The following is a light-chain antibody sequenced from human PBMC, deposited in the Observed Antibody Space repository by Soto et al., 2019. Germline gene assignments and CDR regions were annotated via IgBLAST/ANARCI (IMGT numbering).Light chain of an antibody. CDR1: SSDVGGYNY. Sequence: QAVSVSGSPGQSITISCTGTSSDVGGYNYVSWYQQHPGKAPKLMIYEVTKRPSGVSNRFSGSKSGNTASLTISGLQAEDESDYYCSSYTSISTLVFGGGTKLT. J-gene: IGLJ2*01. CDR3: SSYTSISTLV. CDR2: EVT. V-gene: IGLV2-14*01.